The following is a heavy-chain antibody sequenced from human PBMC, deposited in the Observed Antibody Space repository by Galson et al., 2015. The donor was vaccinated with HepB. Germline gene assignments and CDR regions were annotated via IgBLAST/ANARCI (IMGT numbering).Heavy chain of an antibody. Sequence: SLRLSCAASGFTFSSYSMNWVRQAPGKGLEWVSSISGSGGSTYYADSVKGRFTISRDNSKNTLYLQMNSLRAEDTAVYYCAKGPQWEWLALNWFDPWGQGTLVTVSS. CDR2: ISGSGGST. V-gene: IGHV3-23*01. J-gene: IGHJ5*02. CDR3: AKGPQWEWLALNWFDP. CDR1: GFTFSSYS. D-gene: IGHD6-19*01.